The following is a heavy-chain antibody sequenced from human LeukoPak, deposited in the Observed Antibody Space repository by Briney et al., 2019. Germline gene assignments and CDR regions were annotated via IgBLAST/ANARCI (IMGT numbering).Heavy chain of an antibody. CDR2: ISRSSNYK. CDR1: GFTFSSYT. V-gene: IGHV3-21*01. J-gene: IGHJ4*02. Sequence: GGSLRLSCAASGFTFSSYTMNWVRQAPGKGLEWVSSISRSSNYKYYAGSVKGRFTISRDNAKNSLYLQMNSLRAEDTAVYYCVRALYDSNGYYSHFDYWGQGTLVTVSS. CDR3: VRALYDSNGYYSHFDY. D-gene: IGHD3-22*01.